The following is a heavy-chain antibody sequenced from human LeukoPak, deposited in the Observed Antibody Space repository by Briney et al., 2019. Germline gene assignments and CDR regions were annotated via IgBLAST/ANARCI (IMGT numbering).Heavy chain of an antibody. Sequence: ASVKVSCKASGYTFTGYYMHWVRQAPGQGLGWMGWINPNSDGTNYAQKFQGRVTMTRDTSISTAYMELSRLRSDDTAVYYCARSRVYDSSGFDAFDIWGQGTMVTVSS. CDR3: ARSRVYDSSGFDAFDI. CDR2: INPNSDGT. V-gene: IGHV1-2*02. J-gene: IGHJ3*02. CDR1: GYTFTGYY. D-gene: IGHD3-22*01.